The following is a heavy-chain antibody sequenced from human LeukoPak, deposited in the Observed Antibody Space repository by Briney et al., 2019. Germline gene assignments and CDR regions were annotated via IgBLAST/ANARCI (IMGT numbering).Heavy chain of an antibody. V-gene: IGHV3-23*01. CDR2: ISGSGFST. CDR3: AKDEVPNYYGSGSYL. D-gene: IGHD3-10*01. CDR1: KFNFNAYG. J-gene: IGHJ4*02. Sequence: GGSPRLSCSPSKFNFNAYGMSWVRQAPGKGLEWVSSISGSGFSTQYADSVQGRFTISRDNSKNTLYLQMNSLRAEDTAVYYCAKDEVPNYYGSGSYLWGQGTLVTVSS.